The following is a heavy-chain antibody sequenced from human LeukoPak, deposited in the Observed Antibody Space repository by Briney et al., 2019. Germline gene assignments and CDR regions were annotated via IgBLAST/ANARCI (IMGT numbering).Heavy chain of an antibody. J-gene: IGHJ4*02. CDR2: ISYDGSNK. Sequence: GGSLRLSCAASGFTFSSYAMHWVRQAPGKGLEWVAVISYDGSNKYYADSMKGRFTISRDNSKNTLYLQMNSLRAEDTAVYYCARTYDSSGYYLDHFDYWGQGTLVTVSS. CDR1: GFTFSSYA. CDR3: ARTYDSSGYYLDHFDY. V-gene: IGHV3-30*04. D-gene: IGHD3-22*01.